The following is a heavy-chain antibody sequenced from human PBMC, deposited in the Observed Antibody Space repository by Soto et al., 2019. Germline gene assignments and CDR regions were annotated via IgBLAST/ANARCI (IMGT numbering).Heavy chain of an antibody. V-gene: IGHV3-11*01. CDR1: GFTFGDYY. Sequence: GGSLRLSCAASGFTFGDYYMSWIRQAPGKGLEWVSYISSSGSSTYYVDSVRGRFTISRDNAKNSLYLQMDSLGAEDTAVYYCARDHFPQYNWNYVGAFDIWGQGTMVTVSS. CDR2: ISSSGSST. CDR3: ARDHFPQYNWNYVGAFDI. D-gene: IGHD1-7*01. J-gene: IGHJ3*02.